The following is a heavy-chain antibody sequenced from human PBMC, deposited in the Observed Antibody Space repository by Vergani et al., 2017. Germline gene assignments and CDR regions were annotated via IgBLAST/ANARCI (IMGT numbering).Heavy chain of an antibody. D-gene: IGHD2-2*01. CDR3: ARVGTSSNRDYFDY. J-gene: IGHJ4*02. Sequence: QVQLVQSGAEVKKPGASVKVSCKASGYTFTDYFMHWVRQAPGQGLEWMGWINPNSGGTNYAQKFQGRVTMTRDTSISTAYMELSNLRSDDTALYYCARVGTSSNRDYFDYWGQGTLLTVSS. CDR2: INPNSGGT. V-gene: IGHV1-2*02. CDR1: GYTFTDYF.